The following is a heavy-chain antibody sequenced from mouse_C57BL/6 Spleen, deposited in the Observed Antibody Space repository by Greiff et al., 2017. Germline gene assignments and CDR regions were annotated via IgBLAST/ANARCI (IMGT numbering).Heavy chain of an antibody. Sequence: QVQLQQPGAELVMPGASVKLSCKASGYTFTSYWMHWVKQRPGQGLEWVGEIDPSDSYTNYNQKFKGKSTLTVDKSSSTAYMQLSSLTSEDSAVYYCASGEYSNSYYFDDWGQGTTLTVSS. CDR2: IDPSDSYT. D-gene: IGHD2-5*01. CDR3: ASGEYSNSYYFDD. CDR1: GYTFTSYW. V-gene: IGHV1-69*01. J-gene: IGHJ2*01.